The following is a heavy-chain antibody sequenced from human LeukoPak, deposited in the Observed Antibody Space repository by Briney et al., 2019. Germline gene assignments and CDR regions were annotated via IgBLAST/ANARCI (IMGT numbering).Heavy chain of an antibody. J-gene: IGHJ4*02. Sequence: PGGSLRLSCAASGFTFSSYWMSWVRQAPGKGLEWVANIKQDGSEKYYVDSVKGRFTISRDNAKNSLYLQMNSLRAEDTAVYYCARGHYYGSGSPDYWGQGTLVTVSS. CDR3: ARGHYYGSGSPDY. CDR1: GFTFSSYW. D-gene: IGHD3-10*01. CDR2: IKQDGSEK. V-gene: IGHV3-7*01.